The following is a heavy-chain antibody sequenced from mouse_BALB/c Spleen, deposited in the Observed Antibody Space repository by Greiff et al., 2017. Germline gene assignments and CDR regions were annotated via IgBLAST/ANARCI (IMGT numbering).Heavy chain of an antibody. D-gene: IGHD2-2*01. V-gene: IGHV1-87*01. CDR1: GYTFTSYW. J-gene: IGHJ3*01. CDR3: ARGGYRAWFAD. CDR2: IYPGDGDT. Sequence: VQLQQSGAELARPGASVKLSCKASGYTFTSYWMQWVKQRPGQGLEWIGAIYPGDGDTRYTQKFKGKATLTADKSSSTAYMQLSSLASEDSAVYYCARGGYRAWFADWGQGTLVTVSA.